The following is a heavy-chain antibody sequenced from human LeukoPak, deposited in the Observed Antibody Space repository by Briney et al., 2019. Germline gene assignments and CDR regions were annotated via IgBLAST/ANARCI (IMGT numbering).Heavy chain of an antibody. CDR3: ARDRITVAATETSFDY. V-gene: IGHV3-74*01. Sequence: GGSLRLSCAASGFTFSSYWMHWVRQAPGKGLVWVSRINSDGSSTSYADSVKGRFTISRGNAKNSLYLQMNSLRAEDTAVYYCARDRITVAATETSFDYWGQGTLVTVSS. J-gene: IGHJ4*02. CDR1: GFTFSSYW. D-gene: IGHD6-19*01. CDR2: INSDGSST.